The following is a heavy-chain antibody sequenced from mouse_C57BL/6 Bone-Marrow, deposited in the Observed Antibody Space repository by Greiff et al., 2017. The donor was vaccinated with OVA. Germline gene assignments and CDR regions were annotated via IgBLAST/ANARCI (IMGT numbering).Heavy chain of an antibody. CDR1: GFTFSSYA. Sequence: EVKLVESGGGLVKPGGSLKLSCAASGFTFSSYAMSWVRQTPEKRLEWVATISDGGSYTYYPDNVKGRFTISRDNAKNNLYLQMSHLKSEDTAMYYCARDSTVVEVEGAMDYWGQGTSVTVSS. CDR2: ISDGGSYT. D-gene: IGHD1-1*01. CDR3: ARDSTVVEVEGAMDY. J-gene: IGHJ4*01. V-gene: IGHV5-4*01.